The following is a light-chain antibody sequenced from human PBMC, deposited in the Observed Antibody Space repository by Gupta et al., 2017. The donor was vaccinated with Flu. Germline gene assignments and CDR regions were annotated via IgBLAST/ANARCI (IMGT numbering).Light chain of an antibody. J-gene: IGKJ2*03. CDR2: GDV. Sequence: DILLPPPRYSLSGSPAERATLSCTASQVIYGSLGWYQHKPGQGPRLLMSGDVTRAAAVPARFSGSGSATEFTLTINSLQSEDCVVYYCQHYYTWPSSFGQWTKVEIK. CDR1: QVIYGS. CDR3: QHYYTWPSS. V-gene: IGKV3-15*01.